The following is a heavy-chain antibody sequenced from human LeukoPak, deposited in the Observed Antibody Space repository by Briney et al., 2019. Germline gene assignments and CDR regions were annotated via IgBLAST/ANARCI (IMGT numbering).Heavy chain of an antibody. CDR2: IYYSGST. Sequence: PSETLSLTCTVSGGSISSYYWSWIRQPPGKGLEWSGYIYYSGSTNYNPSLKSRVTISVDTSKNQFSLKLSSVTAADTAVYYCARQDGDYSYWFDPWGQGTLVTVSS. V-gene: IGHV4-59*08. CDR1: GGSISSYY. D-gene: IGHD4-17*01. CDR3: ARQDGDYSYWFDP. J-gene: IGHJ5*02.